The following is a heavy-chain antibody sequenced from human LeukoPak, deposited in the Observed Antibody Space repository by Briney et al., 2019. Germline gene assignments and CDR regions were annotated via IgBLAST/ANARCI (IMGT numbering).Heavy chain of an antibody. Sequence: GGSLRLSXAASGFTFSSYAMSWVRQAPGKGLEWVSAISGSGGSTYYADSVKGRFTISRDNSKNTLYLQMNSLRAEDTAVYYCAKTSYQLLSRWFDPWGQGTLVTVSS. CDR3: AKTSYQLLSRWFDP. D-gene: IGHD2-2*01. CDR1: GFTFSSYA. J-gene: IGHJ5*02. V-gene: IGHV3-23*01. CDR2: ISGSGGST.